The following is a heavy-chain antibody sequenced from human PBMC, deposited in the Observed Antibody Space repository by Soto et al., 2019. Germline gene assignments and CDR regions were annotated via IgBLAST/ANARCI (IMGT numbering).Heavy chain of an antibody. CDR1: GFTFSSYA. J-gene: IGHJ5*02. V-gene: IGHV3-64D*08. CDR2: ISSNGGST. Sequence: GGSLRLSCSASGFTFSSYAMHWVRQAPGKGLEYVSAISSNGGSTYYADSVKGRFTISRDNSKNTLYLQMSSLRAEDTAVYYCVKEGGRGWFYLWGQGSLVTVSS. CDR3: VKEGGRGWFYL. D-gene: IGHD3-16*01.